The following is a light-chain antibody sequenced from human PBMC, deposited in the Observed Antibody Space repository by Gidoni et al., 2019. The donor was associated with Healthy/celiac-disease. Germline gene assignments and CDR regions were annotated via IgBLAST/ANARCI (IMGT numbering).Light chain of an antibody. V-gene: IGKV3-20*01. J-gene: IGKJ5*01. Sequence: EIVLTQSPGTLALSPGEGASLACRASQSVSSNYLAWYQLKPGQAPRILIYGTSSRATGIPDRFSGSGSGTDFTLTISRLEPEDFAVYYCQQYYRSPFTFGQGTRLEIK. CDR1: QSVSSNY. CDR2: GTS. CDR3: QQYYRSPFT.